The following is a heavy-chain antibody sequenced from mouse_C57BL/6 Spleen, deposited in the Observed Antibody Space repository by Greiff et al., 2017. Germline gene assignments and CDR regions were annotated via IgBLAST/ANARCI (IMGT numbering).Heavy chain of an antibody. Sequence: QVQLKESGAELVKPGASVKISCKASGYAFSSYWMNWVKQRPGKGLEWIGQIYPGDGDTNYNGKFKGKATLTADKSSSTAYRQLSSLTSEDSAVYFCARLGYGSSYAMDYWGQGTSVTVSS. D-gene: IGHD1-1*01. J-gene: IGHJ4*01. V-gene: IGHV1-80*01. CDR1: GYAFSSYW. CDR2: IYPGDGDT. CDR3: ARLGYGSSYAMDY.